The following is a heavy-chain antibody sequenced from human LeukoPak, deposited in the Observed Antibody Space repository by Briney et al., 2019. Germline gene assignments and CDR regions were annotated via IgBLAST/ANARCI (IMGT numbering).Heavy chain of an antibody. J-gene: IGHJ3*02. CDR2: MNPNSGNT. Sequence: GASVKVSCKASGYTFTSYDINWVRQATGQGLEWMGWMNPNSGNTGYAQKFQGRVTMTRNTSISTAYMELSSLRSEDTAVYHCARGGYSSSWYPNYDAFDIWGQGTMVTVSS. D-gene: IGHD6-13*01. CDR3: ARGGYSSSWYPNYDAFDI. CDR1: GYTFTSYD. V-gene: IGHV1-8*01.